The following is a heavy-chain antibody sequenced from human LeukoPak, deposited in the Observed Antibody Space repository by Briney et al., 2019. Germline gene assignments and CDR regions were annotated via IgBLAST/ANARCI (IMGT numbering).Heavy chain of an antibody. CDR2: VNPNSGDT. CDR1: GYTFTGYY. D-gene: IGHD4-17*01. Sequence: ASVKVSCKASGYTFTGYYIHWVRQAPGQGLEWMGWVNPNSGDTNYPQKFQGRVTMTRDTSITTAYMELTELRSDDTAVYYCARDPGVRGTTYWYFVLWGRGTLVTVSS. V-gene: IGHV1-2*02. J-gene: IGHJ2*01. CDR3: ARDPGVRGTTYWYFVL.